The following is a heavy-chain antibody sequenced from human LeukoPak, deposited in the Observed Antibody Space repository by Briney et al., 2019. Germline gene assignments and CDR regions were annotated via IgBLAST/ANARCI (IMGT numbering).Heavy chain of an antibody. CDR3: AKGRSSGWGFDY. J-gene: IGHJ4*02. CDR1: GFTFSSYV. V-gene: IGHV3-23*01. Sequence: PGGSLRLSCAASGFTFSSYVVSWVRQAPGKGLEWVSVISDSGGSTYYADSVKGRFTISRDNSKNTLYLQMNSLRAEDTAVYYCAKGRSSGWGFDYWGQGTLVTVSS. CDR2: ISDSGGST. D-gene: IGHD6-19*01.